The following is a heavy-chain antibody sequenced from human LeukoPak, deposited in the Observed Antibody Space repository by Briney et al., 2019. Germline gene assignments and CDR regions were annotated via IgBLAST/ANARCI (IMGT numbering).Heavy chain of an antibody. CDR1: GFTFDDYA. Sequence: GGSLRLSCAASGFTFDDYAMSWVRQGPGKGLEWVSAISVSGNTYHADSVKGRFTISRDSSKNTLYLQMNSLRAEDAAVYYCAKAPVTTCSGAYCYPFDYWGQGTLVTVSS. CDR2: ISVSGNT. CDR3: AKAPVTTCSGAYCYPFDY. J-gene: IGHJ4*02. D-gene: IGHD2-15*01. V-gene: IGHV3-23*01.